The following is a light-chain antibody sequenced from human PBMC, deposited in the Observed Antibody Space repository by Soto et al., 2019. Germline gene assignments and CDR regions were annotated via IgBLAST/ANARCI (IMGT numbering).Light chain of an antibody. CDR3: QTWGTGIG. CDR2: LNSDGSH. J-gene: IGLJ2*01. Sequence: QPVLTQSPSASASLGASVKLTCTLSSGHSSYAIAWHQQQPEKGPRYLMKLNSDGSHSKGDGIPDRFSGSSSGAERYLTISSLQSEDEADYYCQTWGTGIGVGGGTQLTVL. CDR1: SGHSSYA. V-gene: IGLV4-69*01.